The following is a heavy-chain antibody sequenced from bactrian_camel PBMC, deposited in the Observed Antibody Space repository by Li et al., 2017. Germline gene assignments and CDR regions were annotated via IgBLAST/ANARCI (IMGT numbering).Heavy chain of an antibody. CDR2: IHHRGQST. J-gene: IGHJ6*01. Sequence: DVQLVESGGGSVQAGGSLRLSCAASGFTFSMYAMSWVRQGPGKGLEWLSSIHHRGQSTYYADSVKGRFTISGDNAKNSVYLQMDSLKSEDTALYFCATGGWQYFGYWGQGTQVTVS. CDR1: GFTFSMYA. V-gene: IGHV3S40*01. D-gene: IGHD7*01. CDR3: ATGGWQYFGY.